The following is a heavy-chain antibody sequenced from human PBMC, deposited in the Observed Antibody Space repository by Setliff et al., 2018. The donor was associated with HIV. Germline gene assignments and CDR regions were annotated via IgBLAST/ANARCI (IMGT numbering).Heavy chain of an antibody. CDR3: ARQPGYSYGYYFDY. D-gene: IGHD5-18*01. CDR2: INPGDGAT. CDR1: GHTFTSYD. J-gene: IGHJ4*02. Sequence: GASVKVSCKASGHTFTSYDINWVRQATGRGLEWMGIINPGDGATNYAQKFQGRVTMTRDTSTSTVYMELSSLRSEDTAVYYCARQPGYSYGYYFDYWGQGTLVTVSS. V-gene: IGHV1-46*01.